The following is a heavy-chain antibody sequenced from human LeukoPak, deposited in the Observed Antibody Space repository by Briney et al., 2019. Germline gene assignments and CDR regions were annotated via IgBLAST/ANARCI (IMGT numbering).Heavy chain of an antibody. Sequence: GGSLRLSCAAPGFTFSSYAMSWVRQAPGKGLEWVSAISGSGGSTYYADSVKGRFTISRDNSKNTLYLQMNSLRAEDTAVYYCAKERGYYGSGSYVDYWGQGTLVTVSS. CDR2: ISGSGGST. V-gene: IGHV3-23*01. D-gene: IGHD3-10*01. J-gene: IGHJ4*02. CDR3: AKERGYYGSGSYVDY. CDR1: GFTFSSYA.